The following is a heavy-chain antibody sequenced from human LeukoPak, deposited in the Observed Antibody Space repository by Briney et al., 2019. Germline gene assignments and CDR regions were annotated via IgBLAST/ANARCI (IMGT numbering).Heavy chain of an antibody. CDR2: IYHSGST. J-gene: IGHJ4*02. CDR3: ARDRRGLADSNYAYVWGSYRQLLGTLDY. Sequence: SETLSLTCTVSGYSISSGYYWGRIRQPPGKGLEWIGSIYHSGSTYYNPSLKSRVTISVDTSKNQFSLKLSSVTAADTAVYYCARDRRGLADSNYAYVWGSYRQLLGTLDYWGQGTLVTVSS. D-gene: IGHD3-16*02. V-gene: IGHV4-38-2*02. CDR1: GYSISSGYY.